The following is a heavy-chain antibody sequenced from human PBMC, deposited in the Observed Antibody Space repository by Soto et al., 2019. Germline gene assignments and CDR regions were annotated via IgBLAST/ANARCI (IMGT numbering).Heavy chain of an antibody. J-gene: IGHJ6*02. CDR1: GYTFTSYY. CDR3: AMVDNYVTPTPQDV. Sequence: GASVKVSCTDSGYTFTSYYVHWVRQAPGQGLEWMGWINPNTGGTNYAQKFQGWVTMTRDTSISTAYMELSRLRSDDTAVYYCAMVDNYVTPTPQDVWGQGTTVTVSS. D-gene: IGHD3-16*01. CDR2: INPNTGGT. V-gene: IGHV1-2*04.